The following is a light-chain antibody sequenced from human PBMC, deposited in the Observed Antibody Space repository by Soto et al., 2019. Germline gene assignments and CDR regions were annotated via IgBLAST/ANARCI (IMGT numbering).Light chain of an antibody. J-gene: IGKJ1*01. V-gene: IGKV1-33*01. CDR2: DAS. Sequence: DLQMIQSPSSLSASVGDRVTITCQASQEISNYLNWYQQKPGKAPKLLIYDASNLERGVPSRFSGRGSGTDFTFTISSLQPEDFATYYCQQYDHLPRTFGRGTKVEI. CDR1: QEISNY. CDR3: QQYDHLPRT.